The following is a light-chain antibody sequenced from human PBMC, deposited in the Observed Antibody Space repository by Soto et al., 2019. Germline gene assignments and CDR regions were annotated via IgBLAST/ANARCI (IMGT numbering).Light chain of an antibody. V-gene: IGLV2-8*01. CDR1: SSDVGGYNY. J-gene: IGLJ1*01. Sequence: QSVLTQPPSPSRSPGQSVTISCTGTSSDVGGYNYVSWYQQHPGKAPKLMIYEVSKRPSGVPDRFPGSKSGNTASLTVSGLQAEDEADYYCSSYAGSNNPYVFGTGTKVTVL. CDR3: SSYAGSNNPYV. CDR2: EVS.